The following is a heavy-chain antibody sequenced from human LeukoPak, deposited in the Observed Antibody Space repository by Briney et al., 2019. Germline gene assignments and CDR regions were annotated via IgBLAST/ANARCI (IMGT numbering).Heavy chain of an antibody. J-gene: IGHJ6*03. CDR3: ARYGYSYGQSPSQIGYYYYMDV. V-gene: IGHV1-46*01. D-gene: IGHD5-18*01. CDR2: INPSGGST. CDR1: GYTFTSYY. Sequence: ASVKVSCKASGYTFTSYYVHWVRQAPGQGLEWMGIINPSGGSTSYAQKFQGRVTMTRDMSTSTVYMEPSSLRSEDTAVYYCARYGYSYGQSPSQIGYYYYMDVWGKGTTVTVSS.